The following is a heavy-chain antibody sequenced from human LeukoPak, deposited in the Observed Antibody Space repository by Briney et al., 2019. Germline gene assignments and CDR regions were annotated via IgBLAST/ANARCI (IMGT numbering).Heavy chain of an antibody. D-gene: IGHD3-22*01. V-gene: IGHV4-59*01. CDR2: IYYSGST. CDR1: GGSISSYY. Sequence: TSETLSLTCTVSGGSISSYYWSWIRQPPGKGLEWIGYIYYSGSTNYNPSLKSRVTISVDTSKNQFSLKLSSVTAADTAVYYCARAGDSSGYYPSEYYGMDVWGQGTTDTVSS. CDR3: ARAGDSSGYYPSEYYGMDV. J-gene: IGHJ6*02.